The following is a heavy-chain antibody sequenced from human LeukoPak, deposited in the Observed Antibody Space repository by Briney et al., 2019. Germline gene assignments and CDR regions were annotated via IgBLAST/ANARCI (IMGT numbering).Heavy chain of an antibody. J-gene: IGHJ4*02. CDR1: GGSISSYY. CDR3: ARDVYLGITMD. V-gene: IGHV4-59*01. D-gene: IGHD3-10*01. Sequence: SETLSLTCTVSGGSISSYYWSWIRQPPGKGLEWIGYIYYSGSTNYNPSLKSRVTISVDTSKNQFSLKLSSVTAADTAVYYCARDVYLGITMDWGQGTLLPVSS. CDR2: IYYSGST.